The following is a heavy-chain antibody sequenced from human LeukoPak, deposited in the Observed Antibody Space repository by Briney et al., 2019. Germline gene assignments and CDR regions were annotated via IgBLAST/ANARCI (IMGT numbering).Heavy chain of an antibody. V-gene: IGHV3-30-3*01. D-gene: IGHD6-13*01. CDR2: ISYDGSNK. J-gene: IGHJ4*02. Sequence: GGSLRLSCAASGFTFSSYAMHWVRQAPGKGLEWVAVISYDGSNKYYADSVKGRFTISRDNAKNSLYLQMSSLRAEDTAVYYCARVLRYSSSWHQADYWGQGTLVTVSS. CDR1: GFTFSSYA. CDR3: ARVLRYSSSWHQADY.